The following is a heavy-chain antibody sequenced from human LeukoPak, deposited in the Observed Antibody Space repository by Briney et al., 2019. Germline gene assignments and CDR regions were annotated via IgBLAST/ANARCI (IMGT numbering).Heavy chain of an antibody. D-gene: IGHD1-7*01. CDR3: ARENSDP. CDR1: GFTFSDYS. Sequence: SGGSLRLSCAASGFTFSDYSMNWVRQVPGKGLEWVSSISSTSKYIYYADSVKGRFTISRDNAKNSLYLQMNSLRAEDTAVYYCARENSDPWGQGTLVTVSS. J-gene: IGHJ5*02. V-gene: IGHV3-21*01. CDR2: ISSTSKYI.